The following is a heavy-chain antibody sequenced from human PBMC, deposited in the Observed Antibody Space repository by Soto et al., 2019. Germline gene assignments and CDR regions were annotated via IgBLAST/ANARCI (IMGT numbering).Heavy chain of an antibody. Sequence: GGSLRLSCAASGFTFSDYYMSWIRQAPGKGLEWVSYISSSSSYTDYADSVKGRFTISRDNAKNSLYLQMNSLRAEDTAVYYCARARDIVVVTAIPLGDYWGQGTLVTVSS. J-gene: IGHJ4*02. CDR3: ARARDIVVVTAIPLGDY. V-gene: IGHV3-11*06. D-gene: IGHD2-21*02. CDR2: ISSSSSYT. CDR1: GFTFSDYY.